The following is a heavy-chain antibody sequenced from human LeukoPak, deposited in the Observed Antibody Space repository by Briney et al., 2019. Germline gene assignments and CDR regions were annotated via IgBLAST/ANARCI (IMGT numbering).Heavy chain of an antibody. J-gene: IGHJ5*02. CDR2: ISNDGGGT. CDR1: GFIFNNYG. D-gene: IGHD3-22*01. Sequence: GGSLRLSCAASGFIFNNYGLIWLRQAPGKGLEWVSAISNDGGGTNYADFVRGRFTISRDNSKNTLFLQMNSLRAEDTALYYCAKGSSGYFADLWGQGTLVSVSS. CDR3: AKGSSGYFADL. V-gene: IGHV3-23*01.